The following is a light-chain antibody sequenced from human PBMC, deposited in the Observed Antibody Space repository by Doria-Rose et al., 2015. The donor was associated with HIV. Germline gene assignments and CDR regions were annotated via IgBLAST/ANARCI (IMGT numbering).Light chain of an antibody. V-gene: IGKV4-1*01. CDR3: QQYYDTPS. CDR2: WAS. Sequence: DIQMTQSPESLGMSLGERAALNCKSNQSLLYTSKNYLAWYQQKPGQPPKLLIYWASTRQYGVPARFSGSGSGTDFTLTISSLEAEDVAVYYCQQYYDTPSFGPGTTVDIK. CDR1: QSLLYTSKNY. J-gene: IGKJ3*01.